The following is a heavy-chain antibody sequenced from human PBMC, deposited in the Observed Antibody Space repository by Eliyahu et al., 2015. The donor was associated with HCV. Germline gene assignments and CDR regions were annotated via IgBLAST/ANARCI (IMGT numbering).Heavy chain of an antibody. CDR1: GFIFTNYA. V-gene: IGHV3-23*01. D-gene: IGHD2-15*01. CDR2: ISALGDST. Sequence: EVHLLESGGGLVQPGGSLXXXCAAXGFIFTNYAMTWVRQVPGKGLECVSSISALGDSTYHADSVGGRFTISRDNLKNTLELQMNSLRVDDTAVYFCARCMGGSCFSGIDHWGQGTLLAVXP. CDR3: ARCMGGSCFSGIDH. J-gene: IGHJ4*02.